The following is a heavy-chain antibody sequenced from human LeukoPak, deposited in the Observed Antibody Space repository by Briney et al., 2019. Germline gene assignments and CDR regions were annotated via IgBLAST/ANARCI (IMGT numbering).Heavy chain of an antibody. CDR1: GGSISSYY. D-gene: IGHD3-22*01. CDR2: IYTSGST. CDR3: ARALDSSGYYYGNWFDP. Sequence: SETLSLTCTVSGGSISSYYWSWIRQPAGKGLEWIGRIYTSGSTNYNPSLKSRVTMSVDTSKNRFSLKLSSVTAADTAVYYCARALDSSGYYYGNWFDPWGQGTLVTVSS. J-gene: IGHJ5*02. V-gene: IGHV4-4*07.